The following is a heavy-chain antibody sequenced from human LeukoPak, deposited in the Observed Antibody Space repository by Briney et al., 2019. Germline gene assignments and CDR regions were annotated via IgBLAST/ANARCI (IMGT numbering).Heavy chain of an antibody. Sequence: ASVKVSCKASGYTFTSYDINWVRQATGQGLEWMGWMNPNSGNTGYAQKFQGRVTMTRNTSISTAYMELSSLRSEDTAVYYCARGPVGYYDSSGYLGYWGQGTLVTVPS. CDR2: MNPNSGNT. CDR1: GYTFTSYD. CDR3: ARGPVGYYDSSGYLGY. J-gene: IGHJ4*02. V-gene: IGHV1-8*01. D-gene: IGHD3-22*01.